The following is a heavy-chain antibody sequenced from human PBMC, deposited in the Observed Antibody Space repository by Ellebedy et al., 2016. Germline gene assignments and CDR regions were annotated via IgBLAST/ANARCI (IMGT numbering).Heavy chain of an antibody. V-gene: IGHV5-51*01. CDR3: ARASVGYCSGGSCYSGSPDAFDI. CDR2: IYPGDSDT. D-gene: IGHD2-15*01. J-gene: IGHJ3*02. Sequence: GESLKISCKGSGYSFTSYWIGWVRQMPGKGLEWMGIIYPGDSDTRYSPSFQGQVTISADKSISTAYLQWSSLKASDTAMYYCARASVGYCSGGSCYSGSPDAFDIWGQGTMVTVSS. CDR1: GYSFTSYW.